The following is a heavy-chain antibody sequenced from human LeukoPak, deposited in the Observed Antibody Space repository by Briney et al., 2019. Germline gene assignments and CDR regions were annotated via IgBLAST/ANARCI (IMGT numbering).Heavy chain of an antibody. Sequence: GASLRVSCTPSVYTFSTSGISCVPQAPGKGLEGMGGFDPEDGEAIYAQKFQGRVTMTEDTSTDTAYMELSSLRSEDTAVYYCATGTGGGLLAAFDIWGQGTMVSVSS. CDR2: FDPEDGEA. J-gene: IGHJ3*02. D-gene: IGHD1-26*01. CDR3: ATGTGGGLLAAFDI. V-gene: IGHV1-24*01. CDR1: VYTFSTSG.